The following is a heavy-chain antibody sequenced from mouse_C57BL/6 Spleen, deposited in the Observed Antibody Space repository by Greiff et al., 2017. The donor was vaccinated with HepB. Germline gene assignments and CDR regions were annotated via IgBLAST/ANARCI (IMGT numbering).Heavy chain of an antibody. CDR2: INPSTGGT. V-gene: IGHV1-42*01. D-gene: IGHD6-2*01. CDR1: GYSFTGYY. CDR3: ARRSLRNYAMDY. Sequence: VQLQQSGPELVKPGASVKISCKASGYSFTGYYMNWVKQSPEKSLEWIGEINPSTGGTTYNQKFKAKATLTVDKSSSTAYMQLKSLTSEDSAVYYCARRSLRNYAMDYWGQGTSVTVSS. J-gene: IGHJ4*01.